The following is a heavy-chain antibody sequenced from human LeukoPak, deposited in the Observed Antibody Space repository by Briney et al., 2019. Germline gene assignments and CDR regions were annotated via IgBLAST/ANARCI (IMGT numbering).Heavy chain of an antibody. CDR1: GGSISSGGYS. Sequence: SQTLSLTCAVSGGSISSGGYSWSWIRQPPGKGLEWIGYIYYSGSTYYNPSLKSRVTISVDTSKNQFSLKLSSVTAADTAVYYCASEGAAGTSFTDYWGQGTLVTVSS. V-gene: IGHV4-30-4*07. CDR3: ASEGAAGTSFTDY. CDR2: IYYSGST. J-gene: IGHJ4*02. D-gene: IGHD6-13*01.